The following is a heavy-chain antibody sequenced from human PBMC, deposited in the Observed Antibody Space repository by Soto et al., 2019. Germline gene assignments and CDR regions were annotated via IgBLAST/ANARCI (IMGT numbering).Heavy chain of an antibody. V-gene: IGHV3-74*01. Sequence: GGSLRLSCADSGFTFSSYWMHWFRQAPGKGLVWVSRINSDGSSTSYADSVKGRFTISRDNAKNTLYLQMNTLRAEDTAVYYCARVYYGSGSRNALDIWGQGTMVTVSS. CDR3: ARVYYGSGSRNALDI. CDR1: GFTFSSYW. CDR2: INSDGSST. J-gene: IGHJ3*02. D-gene: IGHD3-10*01.